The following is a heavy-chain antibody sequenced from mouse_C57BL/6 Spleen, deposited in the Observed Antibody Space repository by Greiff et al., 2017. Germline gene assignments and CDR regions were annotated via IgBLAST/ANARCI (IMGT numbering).Heavy chain of an antibody. D-gene: IGHD1-1*01. Sequence: QVQLQQSGAELARPGASVKLSCKASGYTFTSYGISWVKQRPGQGLEWIGEIYPRSGNNYYNEKFKGKATLTADKSSSTAYMELRSLTSEDSAVYYCSRKGANYYCSSLPYAMDYWGQGTSVTVSS. CDR3: SRKGANYYCSSLPYAMDY. CDR1: GYTFTSYG. CDR2: IYPRSGNN. V-gene: IGHV1-81*01. J-gene: IGHJ4*01.